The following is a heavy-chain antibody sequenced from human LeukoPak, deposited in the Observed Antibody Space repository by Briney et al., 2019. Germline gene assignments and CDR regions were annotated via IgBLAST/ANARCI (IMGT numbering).Heavy chain of an antibody. Sequence: SETLSLTCTVSGVSISSSYSYWGWIRQPPGMGLEWIGSIYYTGNAYYNASLKSQVSISIDTSKNQFSLKLTSVTAADTAVYYCARQTGSGLFILPGGQGTLVTVSS. D-gene: IGHD3/OR15-3a*01. CDR2: IYYTGNA. V-gene: IGHV4-39*01. J-gene: IGHJ4*02. CDR1: GVSISSSYSY. CDR3: ARQTGSGLFILP.